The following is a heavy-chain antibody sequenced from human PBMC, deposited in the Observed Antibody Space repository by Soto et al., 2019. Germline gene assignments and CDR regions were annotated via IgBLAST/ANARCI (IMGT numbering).Heavy chain of an antibody. CDR2: IYYSGTT. Sequence: QVQLQESGPGLVKPSETLSLTCTVSGGSITSYYWNWIRQPPGKGLECIGYIYYSGTTNYNPSLKTRVTMSVDTSKNQFSLKLSSVTAADTAVYYCARASASGSWGYQYGMDVWGQGTTVTVSS. J-gene: IGHJ6*02. V-gene: IGHV4-59*01. CDR3: ARASASGSWGYQYGMDV. D-gene: IGHD3-10*01. CDR1: GGSITSYY.